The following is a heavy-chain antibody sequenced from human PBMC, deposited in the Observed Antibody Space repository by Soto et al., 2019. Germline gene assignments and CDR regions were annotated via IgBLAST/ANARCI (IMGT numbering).Heavy chain of an antibody. CDR1: GGSISSYY. CDR2: IYYSGST. CDR3: ARVFLTKGDVGPLDY. D-gene: IGHD2-21*02. J-gene: IGHJ4*02. Sequence: SVTLSLTCTVSGGSISSYYWSWIQQPPGKGLEWIGYIYYSGSTNYNPSLKSRVTISVDTSKNQFSLKLSSVTAADTAVYYCARVFLTKGDVGPLDYWGQGTLVTVSS. V-gene: IGHV4-59*01.